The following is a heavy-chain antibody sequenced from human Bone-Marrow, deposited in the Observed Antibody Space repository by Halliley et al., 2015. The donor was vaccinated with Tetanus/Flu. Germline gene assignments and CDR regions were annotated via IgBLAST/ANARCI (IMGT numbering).Heavy chain of an antibody. CDR3: ATIRDGFHHDAFDM. J-gene: IGHJ3*02. CDR2: ISSTSTYT. D-gene: IGHD3-3*02. V-gene: IGHV3-11*03. Sequence: WVSYISSTSTYTDYVDSVKGRFTVSRDNAKDSLYLQMNSLRAEDTAMYYCATIRDGFHHDAFDMWGQGTMVTVSS.